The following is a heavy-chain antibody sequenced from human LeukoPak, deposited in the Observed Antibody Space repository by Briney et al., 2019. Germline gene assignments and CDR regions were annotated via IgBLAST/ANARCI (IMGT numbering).Heavy chain of an antibody. CDR1: GFTFSNYG. V-gene: IGHV3-30*02. CDR2: IRFDGSNK. D-gene: IGHD1-26*01. CDR3: AKGFSGKFDY. Sequence: GGSLRLSCAASGFTFSNYGMHWVRQAPGKGLEWVTFIRFDGSNKYYAASVKGRSTISRDNSKNTLYLQLNSLRTEDTAVYYCAKGFSGKFDYWGQGTLVTVSS. J-gene: IGHJ4*02.